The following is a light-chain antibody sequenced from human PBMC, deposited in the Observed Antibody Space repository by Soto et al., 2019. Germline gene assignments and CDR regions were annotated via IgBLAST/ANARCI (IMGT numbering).Light chain of an antibody. J-gene: IGKJ2*01. Sequence: EIVMTQSPVTLSVSPGERATLSCRASQSVSSSLAWFQQKPGQAPRLLIYGASTRATGIPGRFSGSGSGTEFTLTISSLQSEDFAVYYCQQYNNWPRTFGQGTKLEMK. CDR2: GAS. V-gene: IGKV3-15*01. CDR1: QSVSSS. CDR3: QQYNNWPRT.